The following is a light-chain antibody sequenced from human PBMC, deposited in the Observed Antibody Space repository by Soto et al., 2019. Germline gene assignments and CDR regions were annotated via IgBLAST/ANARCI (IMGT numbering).Light chain of an antibody. V-gene: IGKV1-5*01. CDR2: DAS. J-gene: IGKJ2*01. CDR1: QSLDKW. Sequence: DIQMTQSPSTLSASVGDRVSISCRASQSLDKWLAWYQQKPGEAPKLLVSDASNLESGFSSRFTGSGSGTEFTLTISSLQTDDFATYYCQQYTRYPYTFGQGTKLEIK. CDR3: QQYTRYPYT.